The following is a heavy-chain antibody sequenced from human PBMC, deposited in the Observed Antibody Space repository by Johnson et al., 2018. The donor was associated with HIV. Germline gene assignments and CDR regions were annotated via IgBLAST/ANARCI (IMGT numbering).Heavy chain of an antibody. J-gene: IGHJ3*02. Sequence: QVQLVESGGGLIQPGRSLRLSCAASGFTFSSYAMHWVRQAPGKGLEWVAVISYDGSNKYYADSVKGRFTISRDNSKNTLYLQMNSLRAEDTAVYYWARDKAVNDLRVVGNTAFAIWGQGTMVTVSS. CDR3: ARDKAVNDLRVVGNTAFAI. D-gene: IGHD3-22*01. CDR2: ISYDGSNK. CDR1: GFTFSSYA. V-gene: IGHV3-30-3*01.